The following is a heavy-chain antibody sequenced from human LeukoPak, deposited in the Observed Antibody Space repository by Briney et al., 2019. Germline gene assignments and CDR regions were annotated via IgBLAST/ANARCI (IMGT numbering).Heavy chain of an antibody. CDR2: SGGST. J-gene: IGHJ4*02. D-gene: IGHD3-22*01. V-gene: IGHV3-23*01. CDR3: AKDPLPYWYDSSGYFDY. Sequence: SGGSTYYADSVKGRFTISRDNSKNTLYLQMNSLRAEDTAVYYCAKDPLPYWYDSSGYFDYWGQGTLVTVSS.